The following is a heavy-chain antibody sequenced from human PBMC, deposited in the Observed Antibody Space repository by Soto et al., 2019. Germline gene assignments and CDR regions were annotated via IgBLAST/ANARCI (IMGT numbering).Heavy chain of an antibody. D-gene: IGHD1-26*01. Sequence: PGGSLRLSCGASGFIFSKYSMNWVRQAPGKGLECLSYISSNSVTIYYADSVRGRFTIFRDNAKNSLYLQMNSLRDEDTAVYYCAREDILGSRSFDYWGQGALVTVSS. CDR1: GFIFSKYS. V-gene: IGHV3-48*02. CDR2: ISSNSVTI. J-gene: IGHJ4*02. CDR3: AREDILGSRSFDY.